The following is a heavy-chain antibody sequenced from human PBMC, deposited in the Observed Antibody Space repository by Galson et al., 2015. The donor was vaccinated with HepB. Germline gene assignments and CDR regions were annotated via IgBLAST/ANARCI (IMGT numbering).Heavy chain of an antibody. Sequence: SLRLSCAASGFTFSSYGMHWVRQAPGKGLEWVAVISYDGSNKYYADSVKGRFTISRDNSKNTLYLQMNSLRAEDTAVYYCAKGDAIVVVNYWGQGTLVTVSS. CDR3: AKGDAIVVVNY. V-gene: IGHV3-30*18. D-gene: IGHD2-21*01. CDR1: GFTFSSYG. J-gene: IGHJ4*02. CDR2: ISYDGSNK.